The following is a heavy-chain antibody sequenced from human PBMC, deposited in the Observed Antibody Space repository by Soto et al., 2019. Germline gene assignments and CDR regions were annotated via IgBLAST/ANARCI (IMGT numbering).Heavy chain of an antibody. Sequence: EVQLLESGGGLVQPGGSLRLSCAASGFTFSSYAMSWVRQAPGKGLEWVSAISGSGGSTYYADSVKGRFTISGDNSKNTLYLQMNSLRAEDTAVYYCARNGRVAATANDYWGQGTLVTVSS. V-gene: IGHV3-23*01. CDR3: ARNGRVAATANDY. J-gene: IGHJ4*02. CDR1: GFTFSSYA. CDR2: ISGSGGST. D-gene: IGHD2-15*01.